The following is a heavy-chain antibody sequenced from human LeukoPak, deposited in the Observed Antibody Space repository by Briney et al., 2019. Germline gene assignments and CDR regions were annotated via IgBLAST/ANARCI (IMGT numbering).Heavy chain of an antibody. J-gene: IGHJ5*02. D-gene: IGHD3-22*01. Sequence: ASVKVSCKASGYTFTSYGISWVRQAPGQGLEWMGWISAYNGNTNYAQKLQGRVTMTTDTSTSTAYMELRRLRSDDTAVYYCARYYYDSSGYTHGGWFDPWGQGTLVTVSS. V-gene: IGHV1-18*01. CDR2: ISAYNGNT. CDR1: GYTFTSYG. CDR3: ARYYYDSSGYTHGGWFDP.